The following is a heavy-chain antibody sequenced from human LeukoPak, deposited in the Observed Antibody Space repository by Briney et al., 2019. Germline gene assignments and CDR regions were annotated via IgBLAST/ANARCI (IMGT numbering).Heavy chain of an antibody. J-gene: IGHJ4*02. CDR2: IRYDGSNK. CDR3: AKFDC. V-gene: IGHV3-30*02. Sequence: GGSLRLSCAASGFTFSSYDIHWVRQAPGKGLEWVAFIRYDGSNKYYADSVKGRLTISRENSKNTLYLQMNSLRVEDTAVYYCAKFDCWGQGTLVTVSS. CDR1: GFTFSSYD.